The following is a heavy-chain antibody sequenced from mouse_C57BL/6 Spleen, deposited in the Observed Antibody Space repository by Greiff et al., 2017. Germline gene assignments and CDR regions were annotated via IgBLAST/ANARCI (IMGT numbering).Heavy chain of an antibody. V-gene: IGHV2-5*01. CDR3: AKSLTTVVADYAMDY. Sequence: VQLQQSGPGLVQPSQSLSITCTVSGFSLTSYGVNWVRQSPGKGLEWLGVIWRGGSTDDNAAVMSRRSITKDNSKSQVFFKMTSLQADDTAIYDCAKSLTTVVADYAMDYWGQGTSVTVSS. J-gene: IGHJ4*01. CDR2: IWRGGST. CDR1: GFSLTSYG. D-gene: IGHD1-1*01.